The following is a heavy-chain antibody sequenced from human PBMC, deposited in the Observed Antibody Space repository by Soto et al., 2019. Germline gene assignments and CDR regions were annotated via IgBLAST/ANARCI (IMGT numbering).Heavy chain of an antibody. D-gene: IGHD3-10*01. CDR1: GSTFYYSY. Sequence: PGGSLRLSCVASGSTFYYSYMSWLRQSPGKGLEWVSYISSSSGFTDYADSVKGRFTISRDNTKNSLYLQMNSLTAEDTAVYFCAKVITRFCSNGKCHFWFDPWGQGTLVTVSS. J-gene: IGHJ5*02. CDR3: AKVITRFCSNGKCHFWFDP. V-gene: IGHV3-11*06. CDR2: ISSSSGFT.